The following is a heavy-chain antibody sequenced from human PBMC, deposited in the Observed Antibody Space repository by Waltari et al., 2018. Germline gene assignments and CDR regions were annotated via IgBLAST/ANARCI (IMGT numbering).Heavy chain of an antibody. D-gene: IGHD2-21*01. CDR3: ARHTIGDRTMDY. CDR2: IKEDGSEK. V-gene: IGHV3-7*01. CDR1: GFVFSDHW. J-gene: IGHJ4*02. Sequence: EVQLVESGGGLVQPGGSLRLSCAASGFVFSDHWMTWVRQAPGKGLEWVASIKEDGSEKYYVDSVKGRFTISRDNGKKSLYLQMDSLRGEDTALYYCARHTIGDRTMDYWGQGTLVTVSS.